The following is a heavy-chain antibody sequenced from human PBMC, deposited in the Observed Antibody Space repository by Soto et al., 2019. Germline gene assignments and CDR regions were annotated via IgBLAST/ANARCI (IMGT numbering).Heavy chain of an antibody. D-gene: IGHD6-25*01. Sequence: GGSLRLSCAASGFTFSSYAMSWVRQAPGKGLEWVSAISGSGGSTYYADSVKGRFTISRDNSKNTLYLQMNSLRAEDTAVYYSPKELQRLVHFYGLDVWGPGTTVTVSS. CDR2: ISGSGGST. CDR3: PKELQRLVHFYGLDV. J-gene: IGHJ6*02. V-gene: IGHV3-23*01. CDR1: GFTFSSYA.